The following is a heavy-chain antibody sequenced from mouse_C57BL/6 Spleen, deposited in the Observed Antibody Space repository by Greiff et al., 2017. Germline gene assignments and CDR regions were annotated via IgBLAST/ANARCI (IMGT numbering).Heavy chain of an antibody. Sequence: VQLQQSGAELVRPGASVTLSCKASGYTFTDYEMHWVKQTPVHGLEWIGAIDPETGGTAYNQKFKGKAILTADKSSSTAYMELRSLTSEDSAVYYCTRRTDTGSVTPFAYWGQGTLVTVSA. V-gene: IGHV1-15*01. CDR2: IDPETGGT. CDR3: TRRTDTGSVTPFAY. J-gene: IGHJ3*01. CDR1: GYTFTDYE. D-gene: IGHD2-3*01.